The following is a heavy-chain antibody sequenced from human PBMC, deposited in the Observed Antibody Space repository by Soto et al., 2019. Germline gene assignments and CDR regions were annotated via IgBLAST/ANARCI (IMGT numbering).Heavy chain of an antibody. D-gene: IGHD2-15*01. CDR1: GYTFTSYA. CDR3: ARGGGRYAPFDY. Sequence: ASVKVSCKASGYTFTSYAMHWVRQAPGQRLEWMGWIHAGNGNTKYSQKFQGRVTITRDTSASTAYMELSSLRSEDTAVYYCARGGGRYAPFDYWGQGTLVTAPQ. CDR2: IHAGNGNT. J-gene: IGHJ4*02. V-gene: IGHV1-3*01.